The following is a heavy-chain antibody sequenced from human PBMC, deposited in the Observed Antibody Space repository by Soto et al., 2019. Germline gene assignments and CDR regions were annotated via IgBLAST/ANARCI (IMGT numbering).Heavy chain of an antibody. Sequence: GASVKVSCKASGGTLINYTISWVRQAPGQGLEWMGRIIPILGIANYAQKFQGRVTITTDKSTSTAYMEMSSLRSEDTAVYYCARDLGGWHDYWGQGTLVTVS. CDR3: ARDLGGWHDY. J-gene: IGHJ4*02. CDR2: IIPILGIA. D-gene: IGHD2-15*01. V-gene: IGHV1-69*04. CDR1: GGTLINYT.